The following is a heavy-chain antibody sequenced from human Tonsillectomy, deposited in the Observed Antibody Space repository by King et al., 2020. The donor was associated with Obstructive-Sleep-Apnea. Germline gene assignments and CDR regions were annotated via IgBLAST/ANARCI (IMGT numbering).Heavy chain of an antibody. V-gene: IGHV4-59*01. D-gene: IGHD5-12*01. CDR1: GGSISSFY. Sequence: VQLQESGPGLVKPSETLSLTCTVSGGSISSFYWSWIRQPPGKGLEWIGYIYHSGSTKYNPSLKSRVTISVDASKNQFSLELNSVTAADTAVYYCARAIVATMDLEYWGRGTLVTVSS. CDR3: ARAIVATMDLEY. CDR2: IYHSGST. J-gene: IGHJ4*02.